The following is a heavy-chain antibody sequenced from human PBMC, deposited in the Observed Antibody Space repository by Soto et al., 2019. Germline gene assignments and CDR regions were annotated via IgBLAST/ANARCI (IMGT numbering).Heavy chain of an antibody. J-gene: IGHJ6*04. CDR1: GFTLSGRS. D-gene: IGHD3-10*01. CDR3: ARGWFGPDV. CDR2: IDNAGTDS. Sequence: EVQLVESGGGLVQPGGSLRLSCAASGFTLSGRSMNWVRQAPGKGLVWVSGIDNAGTDSTYADSVKGRFTSSRDNAKNMLYLQRNSLRVEYTAVYYCARGWFGPDVWGKGKTVHVSS. V-gene: IGHV3-74*02.